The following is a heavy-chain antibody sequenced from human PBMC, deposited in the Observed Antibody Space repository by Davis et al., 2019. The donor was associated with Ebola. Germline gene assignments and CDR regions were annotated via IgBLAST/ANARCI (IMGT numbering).Heavy chain of an antibody. V-gene: IGHV3-30*18. J-gene: IGHJ3*02. D-gene: IGHD2-8*02. CDR2: ISPDGSDK. Sequence: GGSLRLSCAASGISFSNYGMFWVRQAPGKVMEWVAVISPDGSDKNYADSGKGRFTISRDNSKNTLDLQMNSLRPEDTAVYYCVKTRSNWWNDALEIWGRGTVVIVSS. CDR1: GISFSNYG. CDR3: VKTRSNWWNDALEI.